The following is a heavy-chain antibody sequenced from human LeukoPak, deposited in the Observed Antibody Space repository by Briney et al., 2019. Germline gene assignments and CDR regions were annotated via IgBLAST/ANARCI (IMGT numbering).Heavy chain of an antibody. CDR3: AKPYYYGSGTHDREFDY. CDR2: ISGSGGST. CDR1: GFTFSSYA. Sequence: PGGSLRLSCAASGFTFSSYAMSWVRQAPGKGLEWVSAISGSGGSTYYADSVKGRFTISRDNSKNTLYLQMNSLRAEDTAVCYCAKPYYYGSGTHDREFDYWGQGTLVTVSS. D-gene: IGHD3-10*01. V-gene: IGHV3-23*01. J-gene: IGHJ4*02.